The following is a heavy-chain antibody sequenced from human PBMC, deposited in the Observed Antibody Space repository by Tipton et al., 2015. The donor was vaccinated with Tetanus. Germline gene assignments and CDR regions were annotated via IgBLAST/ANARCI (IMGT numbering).Heavy chain of an antibody. J-gene: IGHJ4*02. CDR3: AGEADCSGGSCFSGDFDN. Sequence: SLRLSCAASGFIFSSYGIHWVRQAPGKGLEWVADSWYDGTDKYYADSVKGRFTISRDNSKNTLYLQMNSLSAEDTAVYYCAGEADCSGGSCFSGDFDNWGQGTQVTVSS. V-gene: IGHV3-33*01. CDR1: GFIFSSYG. CDR2: SWYDGTDK. D-gene: IGHD2-15*01.